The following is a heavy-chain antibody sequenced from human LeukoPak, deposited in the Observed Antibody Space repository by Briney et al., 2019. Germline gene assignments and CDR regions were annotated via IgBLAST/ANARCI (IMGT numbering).Heavy chain of an antibody. Sequence: ASVKVSCKPSGYTFAGYYMHWVRQAPGQGLEWMGWINPNSGGTNYAQRFQGRVTMTRDTSISTAYMELSRLRSDDSSVYYCARYFYDSSGSPSDAYDIWGQGTMVTVSS. D-gene: IGHD3-22*01. V-gene: IGHV1-2*02. CDR1: GYTFAGYY. J-gene: IGHJ3*02. CDR3: ARYFYDSSGSPSDAYDI. CDR2: INPNSGGT.